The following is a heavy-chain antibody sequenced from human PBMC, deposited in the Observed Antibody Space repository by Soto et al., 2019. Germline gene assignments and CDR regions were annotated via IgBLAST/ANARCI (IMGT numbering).Heavy chain of an antibody. V-gene: IGHV3-30-3*01. D-gene: IGHD3-10*01. CDR2: ISDDGSNK. J-gene: IGHJ5*02. Sequence: PGGSLRLSCEASGFTFSSYAMHWVRQAPGKGLDWVASISDDGSNKYYADSVKGRFTISRDNSKNTLYLQMNSLRPDDTAVYHCPREGHGDWFDPWGQGTLVTVSS. CDR1: GFTFSSYA. CDR3: PREGHGDWFDP.